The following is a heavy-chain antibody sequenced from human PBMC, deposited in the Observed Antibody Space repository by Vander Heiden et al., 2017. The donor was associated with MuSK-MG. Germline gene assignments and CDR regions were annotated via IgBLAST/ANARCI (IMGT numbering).Heavy chain of an antibody. CDR3: ARDRRVGATKFDAYDM. CDR1: GYTFTSYY. CDR2: INPRAGST. D-gene: IGHD1-26*01. J-gene: IGHJ3*02. V-gene: IGHV1-46*01. Sequence: QVQLVQSGAAVKTPGASVMLSCKASGYTFTSYYIYWVRQAPGQGLQWMGVINPRAGSTSYAQKFQGRVIMTRDTSTSTVYMELRSLRPEDTAVYYCARDRRVGATKFDAYDMWGQGTLVTVSP.